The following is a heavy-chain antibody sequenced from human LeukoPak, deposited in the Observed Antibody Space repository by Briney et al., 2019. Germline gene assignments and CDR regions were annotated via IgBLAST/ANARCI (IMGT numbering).Heavy chain of an antibody. V-gene: IGHV3-9*01. CDR1: GFTFDDHA. CDR2: ISWNSGSI. CDR3: AKDRRVAYSSGWYPPYFDY. D-gene: IGHD6-19*01. Sequence: GRSLRLSCAASGFTFDDHAMHWVRQAPGKGLEWVSGISWNSGSIGYADSVKGRFTISRDNAKNSLYLQMNSLRAEDTALYYCAKDRRVAYSSGWYPPYFDYWGQGTLVTVSS. J-gene: IGHJ4*02.